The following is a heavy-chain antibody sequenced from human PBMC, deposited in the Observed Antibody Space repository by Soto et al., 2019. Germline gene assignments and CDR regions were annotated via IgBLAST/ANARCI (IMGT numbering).Heavy chain of an antibody. CDR2: IFSNDEK. CDR1: GFSLSNARMG. J-gene: IGHJ4*02. V-gene: IGHV2-26*01. CDR3: ARTHYGDYFIYFDY. D-gene: IGHD4-17*01. Sequence: QVTLKESGHLLVKPTETLTLTCTVSGFSLSNARMGVSWIRQPPGKALEWLAHIFSNDEKSYSTSLKSRLTISKDTSKSQVVLTMTNMDPVDTATYYCARTHYGDYFIYFDYWGQGTLVTVSS.